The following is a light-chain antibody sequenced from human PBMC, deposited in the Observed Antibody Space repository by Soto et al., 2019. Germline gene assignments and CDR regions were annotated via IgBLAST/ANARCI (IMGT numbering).Light chain of an antibody. Sequence: QSVLTQPPSASGTPGQRVTISCSGSSSSIGSNSVNWYQQLPRTAPKVLIYTNNQRPSGVPDRFSGSKSGTSASLAISGLQSEDEAYYYCAAWDGSLNVDVFGTGTKLTVL. J-gene: IGLJ1*01. CDR3: AAWDGSLNVDV. V-gene: IGLV1-44*01. CDR2: TNN. CDR1: SSSIGSNS.